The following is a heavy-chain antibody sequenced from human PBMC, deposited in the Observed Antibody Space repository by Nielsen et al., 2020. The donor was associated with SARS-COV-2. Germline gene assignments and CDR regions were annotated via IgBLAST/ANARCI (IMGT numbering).Heavy chain of an antibody. CDR1: GFTFNTYS. CDR3: ARDDYGERGGFDY. Sequence: LSLTCAASGFTFNTYSMNWVRQAPGKGLEWVSSISSSSRFVYYADSVKGRFTVSRDNAKNSLYLQMNSLRAEDTAVYYCARDDYGERGGFDYWGQGTLVTVSS. V-gene: IGHV3-21*01. CDR2: ISSSSRFV. D-gene: IGHD4-17*01. J-gene: IGHJ4*02.